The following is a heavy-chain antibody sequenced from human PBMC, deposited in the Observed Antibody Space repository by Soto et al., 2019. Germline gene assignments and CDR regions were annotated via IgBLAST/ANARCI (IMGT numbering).Heavy chain of an antibody. D-gene: IGHD5-18*01. Sequence: PSETLSLTCTVSGGSISSGGYYWSWIRQHPGKGLEWIGYIYYSGSTYYNPSLKSRVTISVDTSKNQFSPKLSSVTAADTAVYYCARVIGQLWSQFDYWRQGTLVTVSS. CDR2: IYYSGST. J-gene: IGHJ4*02. V-gene: IGHV4-31*03. CDR1: GGSISSGGYY. CDR3: ARVIGQLWSQFDY.